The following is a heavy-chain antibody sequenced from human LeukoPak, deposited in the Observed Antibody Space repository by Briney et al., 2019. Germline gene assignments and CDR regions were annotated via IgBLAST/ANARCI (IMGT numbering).Heavy chain of an antibody. CDR3: ARGPLIAAAGTW. D-gene: IGHD6-13*01. CDR2: INQDGSEK. V-gene: IGHV3-7*01. J-gene: IGHJ4*02. Sequence: GGSLRLSCAASGFTFSNYWMSWVRQAPGKGLEWVAKINQDGSEKYYVASVKGRLTISRDNAKNSLYLQLNSLRVEDTAVYYCARGPLIAAAGTWWGQGTLVTVSS. CDR1: GFTFSNYW.